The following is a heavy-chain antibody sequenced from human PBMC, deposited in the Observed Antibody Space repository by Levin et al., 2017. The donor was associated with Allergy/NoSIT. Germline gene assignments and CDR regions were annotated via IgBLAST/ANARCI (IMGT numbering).Heavy chain of an antibody. CDR3: ARGRPQLYYYDYYMDG. D-gene: IGHD1-1*01. CDR1: GGSFSGYY. J-gene: IGHJ6*03. CDR2: INHSGST. Sequence: SETLSLTCAVYGGSFSGYYWSWIRQPPGKGLEWIGEINHSGSTNYNPSLKSRVTISVDTSKNQFSLKLSSVTAADTAVYYCARGRPQLYYYDYYMDGWGKGTTVTVSS. V-gene: IGHV4-34*01.